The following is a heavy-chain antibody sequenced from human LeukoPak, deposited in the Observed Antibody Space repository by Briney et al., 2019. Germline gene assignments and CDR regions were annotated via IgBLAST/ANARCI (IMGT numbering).Heavy chain of an antibody. J-gene: IGHJ3*02. CDR3: AKDTPYSSMSGLDAFDI. CDR1: GYSISSGYY. V-gene: IGHV4-38-2*02. Sequence: SETLSLTCTVSGYSISSGYYWGWIRQPPGKGLEWIGSIYHSGSTYYNPSLKSRVTISVDTSKNQFSLKLSSVTAADTAVYYCAKDTPYSSMSGLDAFDIWGQGTMVTVSS. D-gene: IGHD6-13*01. CDR2: IYHSGST.